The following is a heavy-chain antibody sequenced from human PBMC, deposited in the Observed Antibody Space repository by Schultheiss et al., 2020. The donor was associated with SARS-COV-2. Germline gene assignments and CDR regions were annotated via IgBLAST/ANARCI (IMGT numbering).Heavy chain of an antibody. V-gene: IGHV1-69*13. J-gene: IGHJ6*02. D-gene: IGHD2-2*01. CDR2: IIPIFRTV. CDR1: GYTFPSYG. CDR3: ARGWGVVAPGMLSYKYAMDV. Sequence: SVKVSCKASGYTFPSYGISWVRQAPGQGLEWMGGIIPIFRTVNYAQKFQGRVTITADESTTTAYLELSSLRSEDTAVYYCARGWGVVAPGMLSYKYAMDVWGQGTTVTVSS.